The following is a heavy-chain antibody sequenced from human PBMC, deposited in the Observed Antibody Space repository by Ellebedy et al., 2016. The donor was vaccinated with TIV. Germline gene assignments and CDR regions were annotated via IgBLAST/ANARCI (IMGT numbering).Heavy chain of an antibody. J-gene: IGHJ4*02. Sequence: GESLKISCAVSGFTVSGNYMSWVRQAPGKGLEWVSFIYSSGITYYADSVKGRFTISRDNSKNTVYLQMNSLRAEDTAVYYCARVDLGLAFHYWGRGTLVTVSS. CDR2: IYSSGIT. CDR1: GFTVSGNY. D-gene: IGHD3/OR15-3a*01. CDR3: ARVDLGLAFHY. V-gene: IGHV3-53*01.